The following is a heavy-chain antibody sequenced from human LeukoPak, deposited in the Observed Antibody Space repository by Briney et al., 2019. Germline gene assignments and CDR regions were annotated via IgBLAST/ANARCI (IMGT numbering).Heavy chain of an antibody. D-gene: IGHD2-2*02. J-gene: IGHJ4*02. CDR3: ARDRFRVVPAAIPDY. V-gene: IGHV1-2*02. CDR1: GYTFTGYY. Sequence: ASMKVSCKASGYTFTGYYTHWVRQAPGQGLEWMGWINPNSGGTNYAQKFQGRVTMTRDTSISTAYMELSRLRSDDTAVYYCARDRFRVVPAAIPDYWGQGTLVTVSS. CDR2: INPNSGGT.